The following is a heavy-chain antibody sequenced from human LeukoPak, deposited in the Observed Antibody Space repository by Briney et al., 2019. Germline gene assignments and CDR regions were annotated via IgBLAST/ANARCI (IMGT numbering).Heavy chain of an antibody. J-gene: IGHJ4*02. CDR2: IRYDGSNK. D-gene: IGHD6-19*01. Sequence: GSLRLSCAASGFTFSSYGMHWVRQAPGKGLEWVAFIRYDGSNKYYADSVKGRFTISRDNSKNTLYLQMNSLRAEDTAVYYCAKRMGYSSGWYEGGGYYFDYWGQGTLVTVSS. CDR1: GFTFSSYG. V-gene: IGHV3-30*02. CDR3: AKRMGYSSGWYEGGGYYFDY.